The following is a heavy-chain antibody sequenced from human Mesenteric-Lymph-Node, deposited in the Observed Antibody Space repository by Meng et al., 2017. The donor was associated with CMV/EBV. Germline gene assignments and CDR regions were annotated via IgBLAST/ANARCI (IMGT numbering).Heavy chain of an antibody. J-gene: IGHJ4*02. Sequence: SETLSLTCTVSGGSINTYYWSWVRQPPGKGLEWIGYIYYSGSTSYNPSLKSRVNISVDTSQNQFSLELSSVTAADTAIYYCARAGSSAAAINFDYWGQGTLVTSPQ. D-gene: IGHD6-13*01. V-gene: IGHV4-59*01. CDR2: IYYSGST. CDR3: ARAGSSAAAINFDY. CDR1: GGSINTYY.